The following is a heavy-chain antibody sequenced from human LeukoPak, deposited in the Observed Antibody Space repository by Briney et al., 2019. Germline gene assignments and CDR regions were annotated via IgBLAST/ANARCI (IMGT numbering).Heavy chain of an antibody. J-gene: IGHJ4*02. Sequence: SQTLSLTCAVSGDTISSNSASWDWISQPPARGLEWLGRTYYRSKWYNEYAVSVKSRITINPDTSKNQFSLQLNSVTPEDTAVYYCARAQAYSGRIFDYWGQGTLVTVSS. V-gene: IGHV6-1*01. CDR2: TYYRSKWYN. D-gene: IGHD1-26*01. CDR1: GDTISSNSAS. CDR3: ARAQAYSGRIFDY.